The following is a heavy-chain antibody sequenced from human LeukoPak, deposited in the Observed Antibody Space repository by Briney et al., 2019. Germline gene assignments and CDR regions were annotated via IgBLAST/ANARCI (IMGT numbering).Heavy chain of an antibody. V-gene: IGHV3-23*01. CDR3: AKRPDCSTTICLRFEY. Sequence: GGSLRLSCAASGFTFSTYAMSWVRQAPGQGLEWVSSISGDGGSTYYAESVKGRFTISRDNSKNTLYLQMNSLRAEDTAVYYCAKRPDCSTTICLRFEYWGQGTLVTVSS. CDR2: ISGDGGST. CDR1: GFTFSTYA. D-gene: IGHD2-2*01. J-gene: IGHJ4*02.